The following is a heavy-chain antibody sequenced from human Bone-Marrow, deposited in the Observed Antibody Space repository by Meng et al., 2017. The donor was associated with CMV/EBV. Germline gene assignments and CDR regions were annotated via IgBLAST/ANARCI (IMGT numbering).Heavy chain of an antibody. CDR3: ARDRRGGIYDFTDY. J-gene: IGHJ4*02. CDR2: IKQDGSEK. Sequence: GEYLKISCAASGFTFSTYWMSWVRQAPGKGLEWVANIKQDGSEKYYVDSVKGRFTISRDNAKNSLFLQMDSLRAEDTAVYYCARDRRGGIYDFTDYWGQGTLVTVSS. D-gene: IGHD3-3*01. CDR1: GFTFSTYW. V-gene: IGHV3-7*01.